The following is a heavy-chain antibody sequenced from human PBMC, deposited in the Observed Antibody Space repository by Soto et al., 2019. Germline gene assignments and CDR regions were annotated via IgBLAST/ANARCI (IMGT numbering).Heavy chain of an antibody. CDR1: GGRFTGYW. J-gene: IGHJ6*02. Sequence: PGESLKIWYKGAGGRFTGYWVGWVRQMHGKGLEWMGIIYPGDSDTRYSPSFQGQVTISADKSISTAYLQCSTLNASDTAMYYCARLVAPPAPLPGYYYFIDGRGQAPSV. D-gene: IGHD2-2*02. CDR3: ARLVAPPAPLPGYYYFIDG. V-gene: IGHV5-51*01. CDR2: IYPGDSDT.